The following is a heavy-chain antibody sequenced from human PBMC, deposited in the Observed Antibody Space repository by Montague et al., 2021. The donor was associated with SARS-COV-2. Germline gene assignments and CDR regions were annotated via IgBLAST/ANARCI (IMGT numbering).Heavy chain of an antibody. CDR2: ISYDGSNK. CDR3: VRASLIKARIAVAGTTVY. CDR1: GFTFNNYA. Sequence: SLRLSCAASGFTFNNYAMHWVRQAPGKGLEWVAIISYDGSNKYYADSVKGRFAISRDNSKNTLYLQMNSLRAEDTAVYYCVRASLIKARIAVAGTTVYWGQGTLVLIPS. D-gene: IGHD6-19*01. J-gene: IGHJ4*02. V-gene: IGHV3-30*09.